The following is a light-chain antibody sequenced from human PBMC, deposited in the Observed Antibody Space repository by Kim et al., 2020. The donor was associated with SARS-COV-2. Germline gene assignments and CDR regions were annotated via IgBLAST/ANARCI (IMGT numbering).Light chain of an antibody. CDR3: QQYDTSPWT. V-gene: IGKV3-20*01. J-gene: IGKJ1*01. CDR2: GAS. CDR1: QSVGSTY. Sequence: SPGERATSACRASQSVGSTYLAWYQHKPGQAPRLLIYGASSRATGIPDRFSGSGSGMDFTLTISRLESEDFAVYYCQQYDTSPWTFGQGTKVDIK.